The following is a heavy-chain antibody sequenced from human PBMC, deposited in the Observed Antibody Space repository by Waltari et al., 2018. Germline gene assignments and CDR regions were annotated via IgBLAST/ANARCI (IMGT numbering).Heavy chain of an antibody. CDR1: GGSFSGYY. CDR2: INHSGST. D-gene: IGHD3-3*01. J-gene: IGHJ4*02. CDR3: ARGERIRFLVL. Sequence: QVQLQQWGAGLLKPSETLSLTCAVYGGSFSGYYWSWIRQPPGKGLEWIGEINHSGSTNYNPSLKSRVTISVDTSKNQFSLKLSSVTAADTAVYYCARGERIRFLVLWGQGTLVTVSS. V-gene: IGHV4-34*01.